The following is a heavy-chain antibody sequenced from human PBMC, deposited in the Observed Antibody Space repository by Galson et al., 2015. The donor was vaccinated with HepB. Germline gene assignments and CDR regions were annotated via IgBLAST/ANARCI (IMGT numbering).Heavy chain of an antibody. J-gene: IGHJ4*02. D-gene: IGHD4-17*01. CDR3: ARVAASDYGDHAHFDF. Sequence: SLRLSCAASGFTFSAYYMTWIRQIPGKGLEWISYISSSGTYTNYEDSVKGRFTISRDNAKNSLYLQMNSLGADDTAISYCARVAASDYGDHAHFDFWGQGTLVTVSS. V-gene: IGHV3-11*06. CDR1: GFTFSAYY. CDR2: ISSSGTYT.